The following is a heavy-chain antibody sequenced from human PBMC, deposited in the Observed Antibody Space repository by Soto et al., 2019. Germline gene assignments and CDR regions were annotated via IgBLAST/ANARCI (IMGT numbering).Heavy chain of an antibody. D-gene: IGHD2-15*01. Sequence: GGSLRLSCAASGFTFSTYPIHWVRQAPGKGLEWVAVISYDGNNKYYADSVKGRFAISRDNSKNTLYLQMNSLRAEDTAVYYCVRDRGTSTYYYYYYGMDVWGQGTTVTVSS. V-gene: IGHV3-30*09. CDR2: ISYDGNNK. J-gene: IGHJ6*02. CDR1: GFTFSTYP. CDR3: VRDRGTSTYYYYYYGMDV.